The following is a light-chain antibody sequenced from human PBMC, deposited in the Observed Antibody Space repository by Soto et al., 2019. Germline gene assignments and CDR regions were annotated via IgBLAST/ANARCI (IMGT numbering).Light chain of an antibody. CDR1: QSLLHSNGYNY. J-gene: IGKJ1*01. CDR3: MQGIHWPRT. CDR2: LGS. V-gene: IGKV2-28*01. Sequence: DIVMTQSPLSLPVTPGEPASISCRSSQSLLHSNGYNYLDWYLQKPGQSPQLLIYLGSNRASGVPDRFSGSGSDTDFTLKISRVEADDVGLYYCMQGIHWPRTFGQGTKVDIK.